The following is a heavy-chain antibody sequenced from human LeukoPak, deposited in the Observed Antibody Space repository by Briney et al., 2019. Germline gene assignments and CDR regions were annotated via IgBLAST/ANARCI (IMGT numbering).Heavy chain of an antibody. V-gene: IGHV3-30*18. CDR2: ISYDGSNK. CDR3: AKGYDSSGLDY. D-gene: IGHD3-22*01. J-gene: IGHJ4*02. Sequence: PGGSLRLSCAASGFTFSSYGMHGVRQAPGKGLEGVAVISYDGSNKYYADSVKGRFTISRDNSKNTLYLQMNSLRAEDTAVYYCAKGYDSSGLDYWGQGTLVTVSS. CDR1: GFTFSSYG.